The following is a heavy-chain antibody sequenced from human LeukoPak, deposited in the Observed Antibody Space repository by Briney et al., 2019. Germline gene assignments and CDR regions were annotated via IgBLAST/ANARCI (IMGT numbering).Heavy chain of an antibody. CDR2: IHYIGST. V-gene: IGHV4-59*08. J-gene: IGHJ4*02. D-gene: IGHD3-10*01. Sequence: SETLSLTCTVSGVSINDFYWSCIRQPPGKGLEWIGYIHYIGSTTFNPSLQSRVAISLDTSKNQFSLKLNSVTAADTAVYYCAGLYYAGSGTNDYWGQGIPVTVSS. CDR1: GVSINDFY. CDR3: AGLYYAGSGTNDY.